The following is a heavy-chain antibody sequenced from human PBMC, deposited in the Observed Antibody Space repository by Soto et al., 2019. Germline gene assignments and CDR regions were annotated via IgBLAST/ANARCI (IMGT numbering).Heavy chain of an antibody. J-gene: IGHJ6*02. V-gene: IGHV1-2*02. CDR3: ASDFRTRGWFRQAGNFAMDV. CDR2: IHPNTGGT. CDR1: GYPYTNSY. D-gene: IGHD6-19*01. Sequence: QVQLVQSGAEVRKPGASVKVSCKASGYPYTNSYMHWVRQAPGQGLEWMGWIHPNTGGTNYAQKFQGRVTMTRVTSVSTVYMELNRLTSDDTAIYFCASDFRTRGWFRQAGNFAMDVWGQGTTVTVS.